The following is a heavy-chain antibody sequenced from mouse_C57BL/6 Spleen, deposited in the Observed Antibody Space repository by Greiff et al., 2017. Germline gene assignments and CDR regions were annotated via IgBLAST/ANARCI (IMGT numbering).Heavy chain of an antibody. V-gene: IGHV1-82*01. J-gene: IGHJ3*01. CDR3: AYDPLAD. CDR2: IYPGDGDT. D-gene: IGHD2-3*01. CDR1: GYAFSSSW. Sequence: QVQLQQSGPELAKPGASVKISCKASGYAFSSSWMNWVKQRPGKGLEWIGRIYPGDGDTNDNGKCKGKATLTADKSSITAYMQLSSLTSEDSSVYFCAYDPLADWGQGTLVTVSA.